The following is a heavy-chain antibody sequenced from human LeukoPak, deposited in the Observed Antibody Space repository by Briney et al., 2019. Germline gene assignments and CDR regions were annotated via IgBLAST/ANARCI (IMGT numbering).Heavy chain of an antibody. CDR2: IIPIFGTA. CDR3: AIDSSAYYYWYFDL. D-gene: IGHD3-22*01. J-gene: IGHJ2*01. CDR1: GGTFSSYA. Sequence: AASVKVSCKASGGTFSSYAISWVRQAPGQGLEWMGGIIPIFGTANYAQKFQGRVTITTDESTSTAYMELSSLRSEDTAVYYCAIDSSAYYYWYFDLWGRGALVTVPS. V-gene: IGHV1-69*05.